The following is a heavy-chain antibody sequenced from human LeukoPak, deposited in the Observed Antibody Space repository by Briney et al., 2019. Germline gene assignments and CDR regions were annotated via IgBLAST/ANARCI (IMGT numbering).Heavy chain of an antibody. CDR1: GFTFSSYA. Sequence: GGSLRLSCAASGFTFSSYAMSWVRQAPGKGLEWVSAISGSGGSTYYADSVKGRFTISRDNSKNTLYLQMNSLRAEDTAVYYCAEGRSFGVVTYFDYWGQGTLVTVSS. V-gene: IGHV3-23*01. CDR3: AEGRSFGVVTYFDY. J-gene: IGHJ4*02. D-gene: IGHD3-3*01. CDR2: ISGSGGST.